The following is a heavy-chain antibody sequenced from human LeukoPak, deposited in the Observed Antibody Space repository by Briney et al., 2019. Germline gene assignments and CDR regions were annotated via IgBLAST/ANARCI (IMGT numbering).Heavy chain of an antibody. V-gene: IGHV3-21*01. CDR2: MSSSSSYI. Sequence: GGSLRLSCAASGFTLSSCSMNWVRQAPGKGLEWVSSMSSSSSYIYYADSVKGRFTISRDNAKNSLYLQMNSLRAEDTAVYYCARVRVYATIYYYDSMDVWGQGTTVTVSS. D-gene: IGHD2-8*01. CDR3: ARVRVYATIYYYDSMDV. J-gene: IGHJ6*02. CDR1: GFTLSSCS.